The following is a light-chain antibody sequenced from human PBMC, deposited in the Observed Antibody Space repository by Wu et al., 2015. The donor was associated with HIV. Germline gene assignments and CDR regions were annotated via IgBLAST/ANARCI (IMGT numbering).Light chain of an antibody. Sequence: GKRATLSCRASXSITSRNLAWYQQTPGQPPRLLIYGVSSRATGIPDRFSGSGSGTDFTLTISRLEPEDFVVYYCQQYGSSQWTFGQGTKVEI. J-gene: IGKJ1*01. CDR3: QQYGSSQWT. CDR1: XSITSRN. CDR2: GVS. V-gene: IGKV3-20*01.